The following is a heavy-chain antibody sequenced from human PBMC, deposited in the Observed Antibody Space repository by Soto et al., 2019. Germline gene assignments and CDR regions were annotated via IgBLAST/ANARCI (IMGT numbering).Heavy chain of an antibody. CDR3: TTDDPINRS. V-gene: IGHV3-15*01. Sequence: GGSLRLSCAASGFTFSNAWMSWVRQTPGKGLEWVGRIKSKIDGGTTDYAAPVKGRFTISRDDSKNTLYLQVNSLKTEDTAVYYCTTDDPINRSWGQGTLVTVSS. CDR1: GFTFSNAW. CDR2: IKSKIDGGTT. J-gene: IGHJ5*02.